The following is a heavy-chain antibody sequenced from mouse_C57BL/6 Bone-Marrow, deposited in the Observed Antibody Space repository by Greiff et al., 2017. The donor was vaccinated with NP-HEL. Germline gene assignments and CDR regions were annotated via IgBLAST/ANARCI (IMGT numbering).Heavy chain of an antibody. V-gene: IGHV1-5*01. Sequence: VQLKESGTVLARPGASVKMSCKTSGYTFTSYWMHWVKQRPGQGLEWIGAIYPGNSDTSYNQKFKGKAKLTAVTSASTAYMELSSLTNEDSAVYYCIIYYDYDVEAMDYWGQGTSVTVSS. CDR1: GYTFTSYW. J-gene: IGHJ4*01. CDR3: IIYYDYDVEAMDY. D-gene: IGHD2-4*01. CDR2: IYPGNSDT.